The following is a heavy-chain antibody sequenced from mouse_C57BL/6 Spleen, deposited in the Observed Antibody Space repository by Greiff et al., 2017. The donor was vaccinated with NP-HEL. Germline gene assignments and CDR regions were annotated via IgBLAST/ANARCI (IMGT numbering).Heavy chain of an antibody. CDR3: ARYSSYYY. V-gene: IGHV1-50*01. Sequence: QVQLQQSGAELVKPGASVKLSCKASGYTFTSYWMQWVKQRPGQGLEWIGEIDPSDSYTNYNQKFKGKATLTVDTSASTAYMQLSSLTSEYSAVYYCARYSSYYYWGQGTTLTVSS. D-gene: IGHD1-1*01. CDR2: IDPSDSYT. J-gene: IGHJ2*01. CDR1: GYTFTSYW.